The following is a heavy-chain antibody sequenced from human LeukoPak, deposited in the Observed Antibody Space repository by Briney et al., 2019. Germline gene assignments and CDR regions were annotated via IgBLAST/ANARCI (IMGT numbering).Heavy chain of an antibody. Sequence: ASVKVSCKASGYTFTLYSISWVRQAPGQGLEWMGWISTKDSNTHYAQNFQGSVSMSTDATSGTVNMELTSLRSDDTAMYFCAREATGDAWDIWGQGTMVIVSS. D-gene: IGHD7-27*01. V-gene: IGHV1-18*04. CDR3: AREATGDAWDI. CDR2: ISTKDSNT. J-gene: IGHJ3*02. CDR1: GYTFTLYS.